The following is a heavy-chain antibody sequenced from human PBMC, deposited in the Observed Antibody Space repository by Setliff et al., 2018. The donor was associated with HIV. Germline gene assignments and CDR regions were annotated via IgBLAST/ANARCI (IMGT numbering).Heavy chain of an antibody. J-gene: IGHJ4*02. CDR3: ATRTVAVGAPGYFDS. Sequence: SVKVSCKTSGGTFSSSALSWVRQARGQGPEWLGGIIPVFGMTDYAQNFQGRLIITADTSTNTAYMELLSLTSEDTATYYCATRTVAVGAPGYFDSWGQGTLVTVSS. D-gene: IGHD6-19*01. CDR1: GGTFSSSA. CDR2: IIPVFGMT. V-gene: IGHV1-69*10.